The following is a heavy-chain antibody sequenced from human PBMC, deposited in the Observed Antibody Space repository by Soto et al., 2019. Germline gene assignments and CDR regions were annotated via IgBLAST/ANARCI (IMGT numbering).Heavy chain of an antibody. Sequence: QVQLQESGPGLVRPSQTLSLTCTVSGVSISTGAFSWTWIRQHPGKGLEWLGYIYYSGSTSYNPSLKGRLTISVDTSKNQFSLVLSSVTAADTAVYYCARDVGVLAFDYWGRGTLVTVSS. CDR1: GVSISTGAFS. V-gene: IGHV4-31*03. J-gene: IGHJ4*02. D-gene: IGHD2-8*01. CDR3: ARDVGVLAFDY. CDR2: IYYSGST.